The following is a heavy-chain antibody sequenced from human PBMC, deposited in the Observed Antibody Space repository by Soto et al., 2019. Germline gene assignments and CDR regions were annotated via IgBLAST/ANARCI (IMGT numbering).Heavy chain of an antibody. Sequence: TSETLSLTCTVSGGSISSGGYYWSWIRQHPGKGLEWIGYIYYSGSTYYNPSLKSRVTISVDTSKNQFSLKLSSVTAADTAVYYCAREPRVVVVAATQNYYYGMDVWGQGTTVTVSS. CDR1: GGSISSGGYY. CDR3: AREPRVVVVAATQNYYYGMDV. V-gene: IGHV4-31*03. D-gene: IGHD2-15*01. CDR2: IYYSGST. J-gene: IGHJ6*02.